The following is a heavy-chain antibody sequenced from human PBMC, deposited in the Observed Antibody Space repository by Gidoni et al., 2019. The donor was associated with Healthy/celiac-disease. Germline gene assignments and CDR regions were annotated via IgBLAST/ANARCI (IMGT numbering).Heavy chain of an antibody. Sequence: EVQLLESGGGLVQPGGSLRLSCAASGFTFSSYAMSWVRQAPGKGLEWVSAISGSGGSTYYADSVKGRFTISRGNSKNTLYLQMNSLRAEDTAVYYCAKAHSGYSSSWYYFDYWGQGTLVTVSS. CDR3: AKAHSGYSSSWYYFDY. CDR1: GFTFSSYA. J-gene: IGHJ4*02. V-gene: IGHV3-23*01. D-gene: IGHD6-13*01. CDR2: ISGSGGST.